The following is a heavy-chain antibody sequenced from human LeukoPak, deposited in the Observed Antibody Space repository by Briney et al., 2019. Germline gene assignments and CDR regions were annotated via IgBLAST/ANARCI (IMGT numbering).Heavy chain of an antibody. CDR2: IYHSGST. J-gene: IGHJ3*01. D-gene: IGHD3-10*01. Sequence: SETLSLTCTVSGYSISSGYYWGWIRPPPGKGLEWIGSIYHSGSTYYNPSLKSRVTISVDTSKNQFSLTLSSVTAADTAVYYCARHQTGLLYYGSGSHTAAFNLWGQGTRVTVSS. V-gene: IGHV4-38-2*02. CDR3: ARHQTGLLYYGSGSHTAAFNL. CDR1: GYSISSGYY.